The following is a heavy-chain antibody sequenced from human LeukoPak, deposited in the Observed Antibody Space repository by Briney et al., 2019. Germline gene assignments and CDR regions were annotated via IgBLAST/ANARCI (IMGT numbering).Heavy chain of an antibody. CDR2: IWYDGSNK. CDR1: GFTFSSYG. J-gene: IGHJ2*01. CDR3: ARDRSMSGWYIDL. V-gene: IGHV3-33*01. D-gene: IGHD2/OR15-2a*01. Sequence: GRSLRLSCAASGFTFSSYGMHWVRQAPGKGLEWVAVIWYDGSNKYYPDSVQGRFTISRDNSKNTLYLPVNSLRAEGTAVYYCARDRSMSGWYIDLWGRGTLVTVSS.